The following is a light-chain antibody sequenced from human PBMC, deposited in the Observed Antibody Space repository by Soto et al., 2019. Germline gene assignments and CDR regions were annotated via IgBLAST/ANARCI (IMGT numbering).Light chain of an antibody. CDR3: QLWDSSSDPVV. CDR1: NIGSKS. CDR2: YDT. J-gene: IGLJ2*01. Sequence: SYELTQPPSVSVAPGKTANITCGGNNIGSKSVHWYQQKPGQAPVLVISYDTDRPSGIPERYSGSNSGNTATLTISRVEAGDEADYYCQLWDSSSDPVVFGGGTKLTVL. V-gene: IGLV3-21*04.